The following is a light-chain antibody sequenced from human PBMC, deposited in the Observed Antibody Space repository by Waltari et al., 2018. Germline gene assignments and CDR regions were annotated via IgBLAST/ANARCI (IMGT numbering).Light chain of an antibody. Sequence: SYVLTQAPSASVAPGQTARITCEGNYIGSKSVHWYQQRPGQAPVLVVYDEKDRPSGIPDRCSGANSGNTATLTISRVEAGDEGDYFCQVWDSDSDHYIFASGTKVTVL. J-gene: IGLJ1*01. CDR1: YIGSKS. CDR3: QVWDSDSDHYI. CDR2: DEK. V-gene: IGLV3-21*02.